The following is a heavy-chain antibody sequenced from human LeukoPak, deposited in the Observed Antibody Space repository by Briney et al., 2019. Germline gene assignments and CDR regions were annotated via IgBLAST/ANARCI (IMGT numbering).Heavy chain of an antibody. V-gene: IGHV3-23*01. J-gene: IGHJ3*02. CDR3: ASYKNILTGHDAFDI. CDR1: GFRFANYG. Sequence: GGSLRLSCAASGFRFANYGMTWVRQAPGKGLEWVSAIRGPGDTTYYADSVQGRFTISRDNSKDILFLQMDSLRAEDTAVYYCASYKNILTGHDAFDIWGQGTMVTVSS. CDR2: IRGPGDTT. D-gene: IGHD3-9*01.